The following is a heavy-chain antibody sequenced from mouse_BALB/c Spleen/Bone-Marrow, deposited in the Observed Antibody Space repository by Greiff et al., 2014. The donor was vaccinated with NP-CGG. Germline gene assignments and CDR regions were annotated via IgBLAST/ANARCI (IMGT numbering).Heavy chain of an antibody. CDR1: GFNIKDTY. CDR3: ARNGNYGAWFAY. CDR2: IDPANGNT. J-gene: IGHJ3*01. V-gene: IGHV14-3*02. Sequence: EVQLQQSGAELVKPGASVKLSCTASGFNIKDTYMHWVKQRPEQGLEWIGRIDPANGNTKYDPKFQGKATITADTSSNTAYLQLSSRTSEDTAVYYCARNGNYGAWFAYWGQGTLVTVSA. D-gene: IGHD2-1*01.